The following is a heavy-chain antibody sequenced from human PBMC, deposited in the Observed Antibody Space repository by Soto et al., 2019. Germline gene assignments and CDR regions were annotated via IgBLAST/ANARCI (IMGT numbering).Heavy chain of an antibody. CDR3: AHTDRLACSNGICHNGWFDP. D-gene: IGHD2-15*01. J-gene: IGHJ5*02. CDR2: IYWDDDK. CDR1: GFSLTTNGVG. Sequence: QITLEESGPALVKPTQTLTLTCTSSGFSLTTNGVGVGWIRQPPGKALEWLALIYWDDDKRYSPSLKNRLTIIKDASKNQVVLIMTNMNPMDTATYHCAHTDRLACSNGICHNGWFDPWGQGTLVTVSS. V-gene: IGHV2-5*02.